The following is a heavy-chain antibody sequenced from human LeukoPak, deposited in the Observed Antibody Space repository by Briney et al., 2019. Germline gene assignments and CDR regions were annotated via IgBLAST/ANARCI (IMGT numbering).Heavy chain of an antibody. CDR1: GGSISIGGYY. V-gene: IGHV4-31*03. CDR2: IYHSGST. Sequence: SQTLSLTCTVSGGSISIGGYYWSWIRQLPGKGLEWIGYIYHSGSTYYNPSLKSRVTISVDTSKNQFSLKLSSVTAADTAVYYCARDWVFGWEILNPNWYFDLWGRGTLVTVSS. D-gene: IGHD3-10*02. CDR3: ARDWVFGWEILNPNWYFDL. J-gene: IGHJ2*01.